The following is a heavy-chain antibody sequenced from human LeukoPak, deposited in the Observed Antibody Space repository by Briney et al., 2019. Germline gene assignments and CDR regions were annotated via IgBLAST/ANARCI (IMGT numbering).Heavy chain of an antibody. Sequence: GGSLRLSCAASGFTFSSYAMHWVRQAPGKGLEWVAVISDDGSNKYYADSVKGRFTISRDNSKNTLYLQMNSLRAEDTAVYYCARDRPLDYWGQGTLVTVSS. CDR1: GFTFSSYA. CDR2: ISDDGSNK. CDR3: ARDRPLDY. V-gene: IGHV3-30-3*01. J-gene: IGHJ4*02.